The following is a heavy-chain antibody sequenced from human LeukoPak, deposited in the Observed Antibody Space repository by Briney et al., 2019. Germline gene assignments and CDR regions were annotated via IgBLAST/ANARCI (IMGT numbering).Heavy chain of an antibody. V-gene: IGHV4-39*07. CDR2: IYHSGST. D-gene: IGHD3-22*01. Sequence: PSETLSLTCTVSGGSISSSSYYWGWIRQPPGKGLEWIGSIYHSGSTYYNPSLKSRVTISVDTSKNQFSLKLSSVTAADTAVYYCARVGRDSSGQTTLDYWGQGTLVTVSS. J-gene: IGHJ4*02. CDR3: ARVGRDSSGQTTLDY. CDR1: GGSISSSSYY.